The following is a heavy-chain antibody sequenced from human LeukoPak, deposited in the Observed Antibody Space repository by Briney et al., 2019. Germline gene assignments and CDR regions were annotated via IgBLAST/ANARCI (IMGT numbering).Heavy chain of an antibody. CDR3: ARGPFSSGWYYHFDY. J-gene: IGHJ4*02. V-gene: IGHV1-69*06. Sequence: ASVKVSCKASGGTFISYAISWVRQAPGQGLEWMGGIIPIFGTANYAQKFQGRVTITADKSTSTAYMELSSLRSEDTAVYYCARGPFSSGWYYHFDYWGQGTLVTVSS. CDR1: GGTFISYA. D-gene: IGHD6-19*01. CDR2: IIPIFGTA.